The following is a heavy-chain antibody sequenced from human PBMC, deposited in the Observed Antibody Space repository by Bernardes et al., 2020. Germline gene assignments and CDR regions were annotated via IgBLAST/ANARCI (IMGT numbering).Heavy chain of an antibody. D-gene: IGHD3-22*01. CDR1: GGSISSTSYY. Sequence: SETLSLTCTVSGGSISSTSYYWGWIRQPPGKGLEWIGSIYYRGSTYYNSSLKSRVTISVDTSKNQFSLKLSSVTAADTAVYYCARGLGRPPRNYYDSSGRPNWFDPWGQGTLVTVSS. J-gene: IGHJ5*02. V-gene: IGHV4-39*07. CDR2: IYYRGST. CDR3: ARGLGRPPRNYYDSSGRPNWFDP.